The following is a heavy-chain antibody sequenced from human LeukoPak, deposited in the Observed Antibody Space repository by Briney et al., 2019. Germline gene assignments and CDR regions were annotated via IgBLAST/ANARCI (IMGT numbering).Heavy chain of an antibody. CDR2: IIPIFGTA. CDR3: ARGYSSSWSVRCDAFDI. D-gene: IGHD6-13*01. J-gene: IGHJ3*02. V-gene: IGHV1-69*13. CDR1: GGTFSSYA. Sequence: SVKVSCKASGGTFSSYAISWVRQAPGQGLEWMGGIIPIFGTANYAQKFQGRVTITADESTSTAYMELSSLRSEDTAVYYCARGYSSSWSVRCDAFDIWGQGTMVTVSS.